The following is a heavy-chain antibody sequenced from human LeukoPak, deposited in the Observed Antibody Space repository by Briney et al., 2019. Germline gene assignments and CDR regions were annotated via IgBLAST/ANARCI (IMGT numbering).Heavy chain of an antibody. CDR1: GFTFSSYS. J-gene: IGHJ4*02. V-gene: IGHV3-21*01. CDR2: ISSSSSYI. CDR3: ARDQGIQLWEFDY. D-gene: IGHD5-18*01. Sequence: RGSLRLSCAASGFTFSSYSMNWVRQAPGKGLEWVSSISSSSSYIYYADSVKGRFTISRDNAKNSLYLQMNSLRAEDTAVYYCARDQGIQLWEFDYWGQGTLVTVSS.